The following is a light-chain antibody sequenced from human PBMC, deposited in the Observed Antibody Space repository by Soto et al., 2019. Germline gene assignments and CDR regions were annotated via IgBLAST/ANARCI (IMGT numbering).Light chain of an antibody. J-gene: IGKJ1*01. CDR2: GVS. Sequence: IVLTQSPGTLSLSPGEGATLSCRASQPVNSGYLAWYQQKPGQAPRLLMYGVSTRDTGIPDRFSGSGAGTDFTLTISGLEPGDFAVYYCQVYGSSPKTFGQGTKVEFK. V-gene: IGKV3-20*01. CDR3: QVYGSSPKT. CDR1: QPVNSGY.